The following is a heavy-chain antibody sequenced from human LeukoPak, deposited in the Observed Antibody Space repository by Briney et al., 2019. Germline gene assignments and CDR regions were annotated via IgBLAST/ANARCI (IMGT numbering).Heavy chain of an antibody. CDR1: GGTFSSYA. CDR2: IIPIFGTA. J-gene: IGHJ6*03. D-gene: IGHD2-2*01. CDR3: ARARWNREVPAPDLYYYYMDV. V-gene: IGHV1-69*05. Sequence: GASVKVSCKASGGTFSSYAISWVRQAPGQGLEWMGGIIPIFGTANYAQKFQGRVTITTDESTSTAYLELSSLRSEDTAVYYCARARWNREVPAPDLYYYYMDVWGKGTTVTVSS.